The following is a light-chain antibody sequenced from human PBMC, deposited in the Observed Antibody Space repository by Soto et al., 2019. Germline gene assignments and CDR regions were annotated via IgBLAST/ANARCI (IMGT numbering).Light chain of an antibody. CDR1: SSDIGDYNY. CDR2: DVS. Sequence: QSVLTQPDSVSGSPGQSITISCVGTSSDIGDYNYVSWYQQHPGKVPKVIIYDVSNRPSGVSYRFSATKSGNTASLPISRRHTDVDSEYHCCSNTRGGALLFG. CDR3: CSNTRGGALL. J-gene: IGLJ7*01. V-gene: IGLV2-14*01.